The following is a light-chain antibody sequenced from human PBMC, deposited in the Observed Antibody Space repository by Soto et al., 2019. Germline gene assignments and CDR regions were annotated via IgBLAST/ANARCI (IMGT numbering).Light chain of an antibody. Sequence: IQLTQSASSLSASVGDRVTITCRASQSISSFLAWYQQKPGKAPKLLIYGASTLQSGVPSRFSGSGSGTDFTLTIASLQPEDFATYYCQQLNSFPIPFGPGTKVDIK. CDR2: GAS. V-gene: IGKV1-9*01. CDR1: QSISSF. CDR3: QQLNSFPIP. J-gene: IGKJ3*01.